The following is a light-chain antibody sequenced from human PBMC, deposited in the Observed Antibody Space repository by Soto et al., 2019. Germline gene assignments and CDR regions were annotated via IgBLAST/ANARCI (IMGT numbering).Light chain of an antibody. J-gene: IGKJ4*01. CDR1: QSVGKNY. V-gene: IGKV3-20*01. CDR3: QQYATDPLT. CDR2: GAS. Sequence: EIVLTQSPGTLSLSPGEGATLSCRASQSVGKNYLAWYQHKSGQAPRLLIHGASNRATGIPARFSGSGSGTDFTLTISRLEPEDFVAYYCQQYATDPLTFGGRTKVDIK.